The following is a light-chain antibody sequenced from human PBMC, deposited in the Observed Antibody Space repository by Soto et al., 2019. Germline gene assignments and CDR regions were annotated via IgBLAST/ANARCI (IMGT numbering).Light chain of an antibody. V-gene: IGLV2-14*01. CDR3: FSKISGFVYG. J-gene: IGLJ1*01. CDR2: DVN. CDR1: NTDLGVYGY. Sequence: QSVLAQPASVSGSFGQSITISCSGPNTDLGVYGYVSWYQHQPGKAPKLLIYDVNNRPSGISDRFSGSKSGDTASLAMCGLQAEDEADYFCFSKISGFVYGFGNGTK.